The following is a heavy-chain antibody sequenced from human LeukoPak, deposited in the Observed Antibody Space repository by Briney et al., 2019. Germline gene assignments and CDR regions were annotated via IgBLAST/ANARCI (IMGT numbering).Heavy chain of an antibody. Sequence: EASAKVSSEPSGYTFTSYGTSWGRQAPGQGLEWMGWINAYNGNTNYAQKLQGRVTMTTDTSTGTAYMELRSLRSDDTAVYYCARARSPYYDFWSGYYMPEGYYYMDVWGKGTTVTVSS. J-gene: IGHJ6*03. D-gene: IGHD3-3*01. CDR1: GYTFTSYG. V-gene: IGHV1-18*01. CDR2: INAYNGNT. CDR3: ARARSPYYDFWSGYYMPEGYYYMDV.